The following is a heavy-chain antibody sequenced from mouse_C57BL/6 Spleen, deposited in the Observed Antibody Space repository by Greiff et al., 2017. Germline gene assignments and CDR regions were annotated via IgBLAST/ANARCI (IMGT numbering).Heavy chain of an antibody. CDR1: GYSITSGYY. CDR2: ISYDGSN. D-gene: IGHD1-1*01. J-gene: IGHJ3*01. V-gene: IGHV3-6*01. Sequence: ESGPGLVKPSQSLSLTCSVTGYSITSGYYWNWLRQFPGNKLEWMGYISYDGSNNYNPSLKNRISITRDTSKNQFFLKLNSVTTEDTATYYCARGNYGSSWFAYWGQGTLVTVSA. CDR3: ARGNYGSSWFAY.